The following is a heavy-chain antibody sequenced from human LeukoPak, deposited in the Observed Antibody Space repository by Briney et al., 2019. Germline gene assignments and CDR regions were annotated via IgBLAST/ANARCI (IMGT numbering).Heavy chain of an antibody. CDR3: ASSRVYGYHDY. Sequence: GGSLRLSCAASGFTFSSYAMTWVRQAPGKGLEWVSAITGGGESTYYAESMKGRFTLSRDNSKNTLYLQMHSLRAEDTAVYYCASSRVYGYHDYWGQGTLVTVSS. J-gene: IGHJ4*02. V-gene: IGHV3-23*01. D-gene: IGHD5-18*01. CDR2: ITGGGEST. CDR1: GFTFSSYA.